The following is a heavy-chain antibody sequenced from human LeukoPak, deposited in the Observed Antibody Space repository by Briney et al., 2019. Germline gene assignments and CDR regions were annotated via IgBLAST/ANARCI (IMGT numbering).Heavy chain of an antibody. J-gene: IGHJ4*02. D-gene: IGHD4-17*01. V-gene: IGHV3-30*18. CDR1: GFTFSSYG. Sequence: GGSLRLSCAASGFTFSSYGMHWVRQAPARGLEWVAIISYDGSNKYYADSVKGRFTISRDNSKNTLYLQMNSLRAEDTAVYYCAKSTTVTQRGYFDYWGQGTLVTVSS. CDR3: AKSTTVTQRGYFDY. CDR2: ISYDGSNK.